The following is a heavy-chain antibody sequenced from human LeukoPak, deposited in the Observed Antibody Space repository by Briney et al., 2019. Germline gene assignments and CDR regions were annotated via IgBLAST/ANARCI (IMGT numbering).Heavy chain of an antibody. CDR1: GGSISSYY. Sequence: SETLSLTCTVSGGSISSYYWSWIRQPPGKGLEWIGYIYYSGTTNYNPPLKSRVTISVDTSKNQFSLKLSSVTAADTAIYYCARGVYIAAAQYGYWGQGTLVTVSS. V-gene: IGHV4-59*01. CDR2: IYYSGTT. D-gene: IGHD6-13*01. CDR3: ARGVYIAAAQYGY. J-gene: IGHJ4*02.